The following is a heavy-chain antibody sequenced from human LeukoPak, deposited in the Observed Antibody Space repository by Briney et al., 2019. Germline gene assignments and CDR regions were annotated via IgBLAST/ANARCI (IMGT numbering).Heavy chain of an antibody. J-gene: IGHJ4*02. D-gene: IGHD1-26*01. CDR2: INHSGST. CDR1: GGSFSGYY. V-gene: IGHV4-34*01. CDR3: ARGPVGALDY. Sequence: SETLSLTCAVYGGSFSGYYWSWIRQPPGKGLEWIGEINHSGSTNYNPSLKSRVTISVDTSKNQFSLKLSSVTAADTAVYYCARGPVGALDYWGQGTLVTVSS.